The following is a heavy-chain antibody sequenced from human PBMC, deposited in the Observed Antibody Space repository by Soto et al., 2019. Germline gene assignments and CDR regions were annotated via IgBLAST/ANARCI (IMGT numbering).Heavy chain of an antibody. CDR1: GFTFSSYA. D-gene: IGHD2-2*01. CDR3: ANLYWGGALIYCSSTSCPHH. Sequence: PGGSLRLSCAASGFTFSSYAMSWVRQAPGKGLEWVSAISGSGGSTYYADSVKGRFTISRDNSKNTLYLQMNSLRAEDTAVYYCANLYWGGALIYCSSTSCPHHWGQGTLVTVSS. V-gene: IGHV3-23*01. J-gene: IGHJ4*02. CDR2: ISGSGGST.